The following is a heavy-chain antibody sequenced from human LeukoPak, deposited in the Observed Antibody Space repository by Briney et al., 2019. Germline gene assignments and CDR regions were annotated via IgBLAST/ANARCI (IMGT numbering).Heavy chain of an antibody. V-gene: IGHV4-30-4*01. Sequence: GGAMRKGVYFWGCSRQPPGKGLEWIGYIYYSGSTYYNPSLKSRVTISVDTSKNQFSLKLSSVTAADTAVYYCARDWGLVDTAMDAYYYYGMDVWGQGTTVTVSS. CDR3: ARDWGLVDTAMDAYYYYGMDV. CDR2: IYYSGST. CDR1: GGAMRKGVYF. J-gene: IGHJ6*02. D-gene: IGHD5-18*01.